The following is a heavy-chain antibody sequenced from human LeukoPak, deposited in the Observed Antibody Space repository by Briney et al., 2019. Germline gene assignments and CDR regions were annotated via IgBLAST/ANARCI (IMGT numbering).Heavy chain of an antibody. CDR2: IKQDGSEN. D-gene: IGHD6-13*01. CDR1: GFTFSNAW. J-gene: IGHJ4*02. V-gene: IGHV3-7*03. Sequence: GGSLRLSCAASGFTFSNAWMSWVRQAPGKGLEWVANIKQDGSENYYVDSVKGRFAISRDNAKNSLYLQMNSLRAEDTAVYYCARGGGSSWYSDFDYWGQGTLVTVSS. CDR3: ARGGGSSWYSDFDY.